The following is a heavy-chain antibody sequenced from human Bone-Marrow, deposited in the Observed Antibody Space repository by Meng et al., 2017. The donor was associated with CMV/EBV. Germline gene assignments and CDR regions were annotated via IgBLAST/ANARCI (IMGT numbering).Heavy chain of an antibody. V-gene: IGHV4-34*01. CDR3: ARVGWYSSGWKAPVRGMDV. Sequence: SETLSLTCAVYGGSFSGYYWSWIRQPPGKGLEWAGEVDHSGSTNYNPSLNNRVTISLDTSKNQFSLKLSSVTAADTAVYYCARVGWYSSGWKAPVRGMDVWGQGTTVTVSS. CDR2: VDHSGST. D-gene: IGHD6-19*01. J-gene: IGHJ6*02. CDR1: GGSFSGYY.